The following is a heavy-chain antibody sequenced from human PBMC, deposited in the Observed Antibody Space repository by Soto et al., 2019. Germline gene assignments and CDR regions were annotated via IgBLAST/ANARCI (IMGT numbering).Heavy chain of an antibody. CDR3: TTGSGCRDC. Sequence: EVQLVESGGGLVEPGGSLRLSCAASGFAFADAWMSWVRQAPGKGLEWVGLIKSKSDGGTTDFAAPVKGRFTISRDDSQNTLYLQRNSLKTEDTAIYYCTTGSGCRDCWGQGSLVTFSS. CDR2: IKSKSDGGTT. V-gene: IGHV3-15*01. D-gene: IGHD6-19*01. J-gene: IGHJ4*02. CDR1: GFAFADAW.